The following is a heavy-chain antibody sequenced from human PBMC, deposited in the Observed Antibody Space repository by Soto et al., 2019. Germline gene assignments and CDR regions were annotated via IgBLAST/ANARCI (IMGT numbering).Heavy chain of an antibody. J-gene: IGHJ5*02. D-gene: IGHD6-13*01. Sequence: SETLSLTCAVYGGSFSGYYWSWIRQPPGKGLEWIGEINHSGSTNYNPSLKSRVTISVDTSKNQFSLKLSSVTAADTAVYYCARGVGSGTVGYNWFDPWGQGTLVTVSS. CDR3: ARGVGSGTVGYNWFDP. CDR2: INHSGST. CDR1: GGSFSGYY. V-gene: IGHV4-34*01.